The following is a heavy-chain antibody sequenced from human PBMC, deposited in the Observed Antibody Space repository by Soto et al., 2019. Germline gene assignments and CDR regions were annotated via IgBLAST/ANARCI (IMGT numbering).Heavy chain of an antibody. D-gene: IGHD5-12*01. V-gene: IGHV1-46*03. J-gene: IGHJ4*02. Sequence: QVQLVQSGAEVKKAGVSVMVSCKASGYTFSSYYIHWVRQAPGQGLEWMGIINPSGGTTNYAQKFHGRVTMTRETSTSTVYMELSSLRSEDTAVYYCAREWSGYDFWGQGTLVSVSS. CDR3: AREWSGYDF. CDR2: INPSGGTT. CDR1: GYTFSSYY.